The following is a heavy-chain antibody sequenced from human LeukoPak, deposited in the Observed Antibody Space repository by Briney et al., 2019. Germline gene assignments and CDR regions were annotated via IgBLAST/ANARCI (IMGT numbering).Heavy chain of an antibody. CDR2: IWYDGSNK. CDR1: GFTFSSYG. V-gene: IGHV3-33*01. CDR3: ARDFVSDSSGSLDY. Sequence: GGSLRLSCAASGFTFSSYGMHWVRQAPGKGLEWVAVIWYDGSNKYYADSVKGRFTISRDNSKNTLYLQVNSLRAEDTAVYYCARDFVSDSSGSLDYWGQGTLVTVSS. D-gene: IGHD3-22*01. J-gene: IGHJ4*02.